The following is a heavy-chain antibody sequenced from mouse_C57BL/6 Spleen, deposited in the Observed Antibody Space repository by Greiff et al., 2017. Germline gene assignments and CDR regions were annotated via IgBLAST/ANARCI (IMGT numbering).Heavy chain of an antibody. CDR3: ARWGYFDV. V-gene: IGHV1-4*01. CDR1: GYTFTSYT. Sequence: VQVVESGAELARPGASVKMSCKASGYTFTSYTMHWVKQRPGQGLEWIGYINPSSGYTKYNQKFKDKATLTADKSSSTAYMQLSSLTSEDSAVYYCARWGYFDVWGTGTTVTVSS. CDR2: INPSSGYT. J-gene: IGHJ1*03.